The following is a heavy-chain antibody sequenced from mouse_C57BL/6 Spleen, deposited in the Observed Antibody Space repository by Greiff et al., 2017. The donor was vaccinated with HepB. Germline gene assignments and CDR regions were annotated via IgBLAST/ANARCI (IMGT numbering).Heavy chain of an antibody. CDR1: GFTFSNYW. CDR2: IRLKSDNYAT. CDR3: TSYYYGSRSYWYFDV. V-gene: IGHV6-3*01. D-gene: IGHD1-1*01. J-gene: IGHJ1*03. Sequence: DVKLVESGGGLVQPGGSMKLSCVASGFTFSNYWMNWVRQSPEKGLEWVAQIRLKSDNYATHYAESVKGRFTISRDDSKSSVYLQMNNLRAEDTGIYYCTSYYYGSRSYWYFDVWGTGTTVTVSS.